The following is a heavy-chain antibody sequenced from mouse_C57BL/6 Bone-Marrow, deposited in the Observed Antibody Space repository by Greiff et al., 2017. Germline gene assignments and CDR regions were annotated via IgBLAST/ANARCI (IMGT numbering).Heavy chain of an antibody. V-gene: IGHV5-2*01. CDR2: INSDGGST. J-gene: IGHJ4*01. CDR1: EYEFPSHD. CDR3: ARHDSRKAMDY. Sequence: EVQGVESGGGLVQPGESLKLSCESNEYEFPSHDMSWVRKTPEKRLELVAAINSDGGSTYYPETMERGFIISLDNTKKNLYLQMSSLRSEDTALYYCARHDSRKAMDYWGQGTSVTVSS.